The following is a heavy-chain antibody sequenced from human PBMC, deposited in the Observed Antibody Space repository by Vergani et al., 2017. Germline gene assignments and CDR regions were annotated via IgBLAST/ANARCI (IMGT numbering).Heavy chain of an antibody. CDR1: GGSISSYY. V-gene: IGHV4-59*01. CDR2: IYYSGST. CDR3: ARELRKYGSGSYYNVPPDAFDI. D-gene: IGHD3-10*01. J-gene: IGHJ3*02. Sequence: QVQLQESGPGLVKPSETLSLTCTVSGGSISSYYWSWIRQPPGKGLEWIGYIYYSGSTNYNPSLKSRVTISVDPSKNQFSLKLSSVTAADTAVYYCARELRKYGSGSYYNVPPDAFDIWGQGTMVTVSS.